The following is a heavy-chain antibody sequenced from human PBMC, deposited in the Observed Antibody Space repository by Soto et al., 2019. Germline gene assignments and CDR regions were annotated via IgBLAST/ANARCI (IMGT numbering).Heavy chain of an antibody. CDR1: GGTFSPYT. CDR3: ARYWESTVSTWSFGAF. Sequence: QVQLVQSGAEVKKPGSSVKVSCKASGGTFSPYTVNWVRQAPGQGLEWMGRIIPFLGVTNYAQKFQARATLTADTSTTTAYMELSGLRFEDTAVYYCARYWESTVSTWSFGAFWGRGTLVTVSS. V-gene: IGHV1-69*02. J-gene: IGHJ4*02. CDR2: IIPFLGVT. D-gene: IGHD3-10*01.